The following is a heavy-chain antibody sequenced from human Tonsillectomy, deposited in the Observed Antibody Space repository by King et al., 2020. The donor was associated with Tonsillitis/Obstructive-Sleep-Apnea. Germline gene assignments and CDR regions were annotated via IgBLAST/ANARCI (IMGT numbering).Heavy chain of an antibody. D-gene: IGHD6-19*01. CDR3: AKDRLPRGGWYEGGAFDI. V-gene: IGHV3-23*04. CDR1: GFTFSSYA. Sequence: VQLVESGGGLVQPGGSLRLSCAASGFTFSSYAMSWVRQAPGKGLEWVSAISGSGGSTYYADSVKGRFTISRDNSKNTLYLQMNSLRAEDTAVDYCAKDRLPRGGWYEGGAFDIWGQGTMVTVSS. J-gene: IGHJ3*02. CDR2: ISGSGGST.